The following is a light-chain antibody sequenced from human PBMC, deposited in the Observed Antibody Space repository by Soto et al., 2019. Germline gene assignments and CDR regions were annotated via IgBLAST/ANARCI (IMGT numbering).Light chain of an antibody. CDR2: EVS. Sequence: QSVLTQPASVSGSPGQSITISGSGTSSDVGRYNYVSWYQQHPGKAPKLIIYEVSNRPSGVSNRFSGSKSGNTASLTVSGLQAEDEADYYCSSYRRSDTLVFGGGTKLTVL. V-gene: IGLV2-14*01. J-gene: IGLJ3*02. CDR3: SSYRRSDTLV. CDR1: SSDVGRYNY.